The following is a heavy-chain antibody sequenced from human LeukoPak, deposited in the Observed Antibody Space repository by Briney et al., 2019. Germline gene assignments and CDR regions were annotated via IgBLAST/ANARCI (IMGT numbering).Heavy chain of an antibody. V-gene: IGHV3-30*04. CDR2: ISYDGSNK. CDR3: ARGRFRYSSGWYESSSTYDAFDI. Sequence: GGSLRLSCAASGFTFSSYVMHWVRQAPGKGLEWVAIISYDGSNKYYADSVKGRFTISRDNSKNTLYLQMNSLRAEDTAVYYCARGRFRYSSGWYESSSTYDAFDIWGQGTMVTVSS. CDR1: GFTFSSYV. J-gene: IGHJ3*02. D-gene: IGHD6-19*01.